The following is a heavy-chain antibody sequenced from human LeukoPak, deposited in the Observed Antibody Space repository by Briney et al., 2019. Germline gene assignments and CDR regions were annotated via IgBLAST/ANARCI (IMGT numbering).Heavy chain of an antibody. D-gene: IGHD3-3*01. J-gene: IGHJ4*02. Sequence: GGSLRLSCAASGFTFSSYWMHWVRQDPGKGLVWVSRINSDGSSTSYADSVKGRVTISRDNAKNTLYLQMNSLRAEDTAVYYCARGVPYDSWSGPHYSDYWGQGTLVTVSS. CDR3: ARGVPYDSWSGPHYSDY. CDR2: INSDGSST. V-gene: IGHV3-74*01. CDR1: GFTFSSYW.